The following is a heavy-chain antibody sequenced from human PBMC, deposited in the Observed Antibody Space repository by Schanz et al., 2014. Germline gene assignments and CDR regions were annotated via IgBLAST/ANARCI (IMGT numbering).Heavy chain of an antibody. CDR3: AKGPYYYDYMDV. J-gene: IGHJ6*03. CDR1: GFTFSSHW. Sequence: ESGGGLVPPGGSLRLSCAASGFTFSSHWMHWVRQDPGKGLVWVARINSVGSNTDYADSVKGRFTVSRDNSKNTLYLQLNSLRADDTAVYDCAKGPYYYDYMDVWGNGTTVTVSS. V-gene: IGHV3-74*02. CDR2: INSVGSNT.